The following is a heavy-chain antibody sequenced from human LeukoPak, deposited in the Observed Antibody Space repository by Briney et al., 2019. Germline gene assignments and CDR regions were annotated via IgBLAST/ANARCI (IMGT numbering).Heavy chain of an antibody. Sequence: PGGSLRLSCAASGFTFTNYWMSWVRQAPGKGLELVANIKQDRSEKYYVDSVKGRFTVSRDNSQNTLYLQMNSLRAEDTAVYYCAKDRELLWFGESDYWGQGTLVTVSS. J-gene: IGHJ4*02. CDR1: GFTFTNYW. CDR2: IKQDRSEK. D-gene: IGHD3-10*01. V-gene: IGHV3-7*01. CDR3: AKDRELLWFGESDY.